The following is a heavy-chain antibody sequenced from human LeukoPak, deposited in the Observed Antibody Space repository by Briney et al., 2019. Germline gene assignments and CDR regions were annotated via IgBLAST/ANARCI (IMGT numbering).Heavy chain of an antibody. V-gene: IGHV3-23*01. CDR2: ITADGGST. CDR1: GFTFRSYA. D-gene: IGHD3-10*01. Sequence: PGGSLRLSCAVSGFTFRSYAMNWVRQAPGKGLEWVAAITADGGSTHYTTSVKGRFIISRDTPKNTLSLQMNSLRPEDTALYYCAKDGLYASGLGNWFDPWGQGTLVTVSS. J-gene: IGHJ5*02. CDR3: AKDGLYASGLGNWFDP.